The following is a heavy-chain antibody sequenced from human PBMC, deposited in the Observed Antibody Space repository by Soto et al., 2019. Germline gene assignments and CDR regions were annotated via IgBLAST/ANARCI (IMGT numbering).Heavy chain of an antibody. D-gene: IGHD3-16*01. CDR3: ARGDRGGFDL. CDR2: IQGNGTRK. CDR1: GFPFITYW. Sequence: EVQLVESGGGLFQLGKPRDPSCAPSGFPFITYWWHWFPQVPGKGLLGVSLIQGNGTRKTNADSVKGRFPISRDNAKNTLDLQMNSLRADDTAVYYCARGDRGGFDLWGQGTVVTVSS. J-gene: IGHJ3*01. V-gene: IGHV3-74*01.